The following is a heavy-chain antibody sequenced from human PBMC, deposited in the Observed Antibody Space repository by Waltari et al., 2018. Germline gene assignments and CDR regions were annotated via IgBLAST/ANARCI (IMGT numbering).Heavy chain of an antibody. Sequence: QVQLVQSGSELKKPGASVKISCKASGYIFTSYAINWVRHAPGQGLELMGWGITRHGNPTYAHGFTGGFVFSLDTPVSTAYLEINNLKAEDTAVYYCTREVVPAATIVVNWFDPWGQGTLVTVSS. CDR1: GYIFTSYA. CDR3: TREVVPAATIVVNWFDP. J-gene: IGHJ5*02. CDR2: GITRHGNP. V-gene: IGHV7-4-1*02. D-gene: IGHD2-2*01.